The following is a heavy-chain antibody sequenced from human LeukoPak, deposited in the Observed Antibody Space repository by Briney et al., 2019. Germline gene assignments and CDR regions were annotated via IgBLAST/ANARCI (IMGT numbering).Heavy chain of an antibody. V-gene: IGHV4-31*03. CDR2: IYYSGST. J-gene: IGHJ4*02. CDR1: GCSISSGGYY. Sequence: SETLSLTCTVSGCSISSGGYYWSWIRQHPGKGLEWIGYIYYSGSTYYNPSLKSRVTISVDTSKNQFSLKLSSVTAADTAVYYCAGGGYWPFDYWGQGTLVTVSS. D-gene: IGHD3-22*01. CDR3: AGGGYWPFDY.